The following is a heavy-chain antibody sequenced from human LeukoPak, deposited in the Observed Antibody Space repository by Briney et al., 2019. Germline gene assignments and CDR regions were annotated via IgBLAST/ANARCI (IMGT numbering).Heavy chain of an antibody. D-gene: IGHD3-3*01. Sequence: SKTLSLTSTVSGGSISSGSYYWSWIRQPAGKGLEWIGRIYTSGSTNYNPSLKSRVTISVDTSKNQFSLKLSSVTAADTAVYYCAREIFGVVTARHYYYYMDVWGKGTTVTVSS. CDR1: GGSISSGSYY. CDR3: AREIFGVVTARHYYYYMDV. CDR2: IYTSGST. J-gene: IGHJ6*03. V-gene: IGHV4-61*02.